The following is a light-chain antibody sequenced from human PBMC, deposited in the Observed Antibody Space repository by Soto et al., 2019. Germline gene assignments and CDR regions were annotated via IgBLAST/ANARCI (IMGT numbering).Light chain of an antibody. J-gene: IGLJ1*01. CDR1: SSNIGAGYE. V-gene: IGLV1-40*01. CDR3: SSYTSISTYV. CDR2: RNT. Sequence: QSVLTQPPSVSGAPGQRVTISCIGGSSNIGAGYEVHWYQQLPGTVPKLLIYRNTYRPSGVPDRFSGSKSGNTASLTISGLLAEDEADYYCSSYTSISTYVFGTGTKLTVL.